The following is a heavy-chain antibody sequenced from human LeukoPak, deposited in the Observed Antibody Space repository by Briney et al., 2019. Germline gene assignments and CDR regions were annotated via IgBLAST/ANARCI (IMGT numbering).Heavy chain of an antibody. CDR1: GGSISSGGYS. D-gene: IGHD3-22*01. J-gene: IGHJ3*02. CDR2: IYHSGST. CDR3: ARVSVGSGYRGAFDI. Sequence: SQTLSLTCAVSGGSISSGGYSWSWIRQPPGKGLEWIGYIYHSGSTYYNPSLKSRVTISVDRSKNQFSLKLSSVTAADTAVYYCARVSVGSGYRGAFDIWGQGTMVTVSS. V-gene: IGHV4-30-2*01.